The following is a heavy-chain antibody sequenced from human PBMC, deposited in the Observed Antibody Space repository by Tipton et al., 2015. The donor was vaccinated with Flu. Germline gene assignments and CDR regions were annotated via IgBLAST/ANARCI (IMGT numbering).Heavy chain of an antibody. CDR1: GGSISSSSYY. V-gene: IGHV4-39*07. Sequence: TLSLTCTVSGGSISSSSYYWGWIRQPPGKGLEWIGSIYYSGNTFSIPSLKSRVTISIGTSKNQFSLKLTSVTAADTAVYYCAREPSPDYGMDVWGQGTTVTVS. CDR3: AREPSPDYGMDV. CDR2: IYYSGNT. J-gene: IGHJ6*02.